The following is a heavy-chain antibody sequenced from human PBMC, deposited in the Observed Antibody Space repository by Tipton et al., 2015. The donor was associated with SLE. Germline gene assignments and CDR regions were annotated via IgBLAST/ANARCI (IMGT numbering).Heavy chain of an antibody. CDR1: GGSFSRYY. CDR2: IHHSGST. J-gene: IGHJ4*02. D-gene: IGHD3-22*01. CDR3: ARHYYDSSGYYFLFEY. Sequence: TLSLTCAVYGGSFSRYYCSWIRQPPGKGLEWIGEIHHSGSTTYNPPLKSRVTISLDTSKNQFSLKLSSVTAADTAVYYCARHYYDSSGYYFLFEYWGQGTLVTVSS. V-gene: IGHV4-34*01.